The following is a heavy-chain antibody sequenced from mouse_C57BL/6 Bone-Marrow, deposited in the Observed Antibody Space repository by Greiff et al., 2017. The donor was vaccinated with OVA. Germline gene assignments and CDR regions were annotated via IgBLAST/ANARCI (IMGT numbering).Heavy chain of an antibody. CDR3: ATKVYYYGSSSRYYAMDY. CDR1: GYPFPSYG. D-gene: IGHD1-1*01. J-gene: IGHJ4*01. Sequence: VQLQQSGAELARPGASVKLSCKASGYPFPSYGISWVKQSTGQGLEWIGEIYPRSGNTYYNEKFKGKATLTADKSSSTAYMELRSLTSEDSAVYFCATKVYYYGSSSRYYAMDYWGQGTSVTVSS. V-gene: IGHV1-81*01. CDR2: IYPRSGNT.